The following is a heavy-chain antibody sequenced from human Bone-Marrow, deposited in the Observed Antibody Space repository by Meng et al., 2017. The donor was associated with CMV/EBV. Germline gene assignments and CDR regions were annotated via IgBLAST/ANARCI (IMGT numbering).Heavy chain of an antibody. CDR1: GFTYDVYG. CDR2: ISWNSDMI. Sequence: GGSLRLSCEASGFTYDVYGMHWVRQVPGKGLEWVSGISWNSDMIGYADSVKGRFTISRDNANNSLYLQMNSLRGEDTALYYCAKSSSPSLYYYYGMDVWGQGTTVTVYS. D-gene: IGHD6-6*01. J-gene: IGHJ6*01. CDR3: AKSSSPSLYYYYGMDV. V-gene: IGHV3-9*01.